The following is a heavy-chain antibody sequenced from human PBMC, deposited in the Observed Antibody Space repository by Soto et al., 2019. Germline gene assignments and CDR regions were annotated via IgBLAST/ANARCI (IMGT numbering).Heavy chain of an antibody. CDR3: ARLRYNTDWEGIDY. CDR1: GSTLSDSV. V-gene: IGHV3-73*01. CDR2: IKSKTNDYAT. D-gene: IGHD1-20*01. J-gene: IGHJ4*02. Sequence: EGSRRLSCADAGSTLSDSVMHWDRLPSRSGLKRAGRIKSKTNDYATAYAASVKGRFTISRDDSKNTAYVQTNNLKIEDTAIYYCARLRYNTDWEGIDYWGQGT.